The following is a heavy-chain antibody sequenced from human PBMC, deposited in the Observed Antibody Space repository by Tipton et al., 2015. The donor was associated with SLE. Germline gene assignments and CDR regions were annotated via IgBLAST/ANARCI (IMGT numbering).Heavy chain of an antibody. CDR3: ARGVTYSSSSYYYYYYMDV. CDR1: GGSISTTPYY. V-gene: IGHV4-39*07. CDR2: IYNSGST. J-gene: IGHJ6*03. Sequence: LRLSCTVSGGSISTTPYYWGWIRQPPGKGLEWVGSIYNSGSTNYNPSLKSRVTISVDTSKNQFSLKLSSVTAADTAVYYCARGVTYSSSSYYYYYYMDVWGKGTPVTVSS. D-gene: IGHD6-6*01.